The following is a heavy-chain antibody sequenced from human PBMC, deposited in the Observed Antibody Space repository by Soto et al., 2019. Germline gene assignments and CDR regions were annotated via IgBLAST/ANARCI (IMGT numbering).Heavy chain of an antibody. V-gene: IGHV2-5*02. CDR3: IHSRCGGDCLRSYSSHYYYGLDV. CDR1: GFSLNPCGLG. CDR2: IYWDDDK. Sequence: ITLKESGPTLVKPTQTLTLTCSVSGFSLNPCGLGVGWIRQPPGKALEWVALIYWDDDKRYNPSLRDRLSISKDTSNNLVVFTMTNMDPVDTATYYCIHSRCGGDCLRSYSSHYYYGLDVWGQGTTVTVSS. D-gene: IGHD2-21*02. J-gene: IGHJ6*02.